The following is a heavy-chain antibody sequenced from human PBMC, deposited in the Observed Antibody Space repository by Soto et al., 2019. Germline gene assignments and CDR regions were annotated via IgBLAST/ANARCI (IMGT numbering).Heavy chain of an antibody. CDR2: ISYDGSNK. CDR3: ARGRDMVREAALGY. Sequence: QVQLVESGGGGVQPGRSLRLSCAASGFTFSIYAMHLVRQAPGKGLEWVAVISYDGSNKYYADSVKGRFTIARDNSKTTLNLQMNSGRAEDTAVYYCARGRDMVREAALGYWGQGSLVTVSS. D-gene: IGHD3-10*01. CDR1: GFTFSIYA. J-gene: IGHJ4*02. V-gene: IGHV3-30-3*01.